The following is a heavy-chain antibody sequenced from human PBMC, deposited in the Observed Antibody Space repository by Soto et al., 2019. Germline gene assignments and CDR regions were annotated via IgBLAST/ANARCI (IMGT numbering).Heavy chain of an antibody. CDR1: GGSISSSSYY. Sequence: SETLSLTCTVSGGSISSSSYYWGWIRQPPGKGLEWIGSIYYSGSTYYNPSLKSRVTISVDTSKNQFSLKLSSVTAADTAVYYCARYRHGFGESSYYYYGMDVWGQGTTVTVSS. CDR3: ARYRHGFGESSYYYYGMDV. D-gene: IGHD3-10*01. V-gene: IGHV4-39*01. J-gene: IGHJ6*02. CDR2: IYYSGST.